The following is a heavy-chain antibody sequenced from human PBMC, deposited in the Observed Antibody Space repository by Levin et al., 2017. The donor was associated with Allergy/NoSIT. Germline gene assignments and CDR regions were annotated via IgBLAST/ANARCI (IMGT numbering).Heavy chain of an antibody. CDR1: GFTFSNYA. D-gene: IGHD3-3*01. CDR3: AKNYDFWSGPFDY. CDR2: IRGSGGST. V-gene: IGHV3-23*01. Sequence: QSGGSLRLSCAASGFTFSNYAMSWVRQTPGKGLEWVSFIRGSGGSTHYADSVKGRFTISRDNSKHMLYLQMNSLRGEDTAVYFCAKNYDFWSGPFDYWGQGTLVTVSS. J-gene: IGHJ4*02.